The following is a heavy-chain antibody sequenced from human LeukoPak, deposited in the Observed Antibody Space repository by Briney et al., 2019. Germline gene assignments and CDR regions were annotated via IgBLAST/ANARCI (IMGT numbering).Heavy chain of an antibody. V-gene: IGHV3-7*01. D-gene: IGHD2-21*02. CDR3: ARGDWASFDY. CDR2: IDQDGGGK. J-gene: IGHJ4*02. Sequence: GGSLRLSCAASGFTFSDYWMNWVRQAPGKGLEWVANIDQDGGGKYYLDSVKGRFTISRDNAKSSLYLQIDSLRAEDTAVYYCARGDWASFDYWGQGSLLTVPS. CDR1: GFTFSDYW.